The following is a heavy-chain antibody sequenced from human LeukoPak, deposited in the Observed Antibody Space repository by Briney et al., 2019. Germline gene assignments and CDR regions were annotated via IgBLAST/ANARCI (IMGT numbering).Heavy chain of an antibody. V-gene: IGHV3-30*01. CDR2: ISYDGSNK. Sequence: PGGSLRLSCAASGFTFSSYAMHWVRQAPGKGLKWVAVISYDGSNKYYADSVKGRFTISRDNSKNTLYLQMNSLRAEDTAVYYCARVLLWFGEFDYWGQGTLVTVSS. D-gene: IGHD3-10*01. J-gene: IGHJ4*02. CDR3: ARVLLWFGEFDY. CDR1: GFTFSSYA.